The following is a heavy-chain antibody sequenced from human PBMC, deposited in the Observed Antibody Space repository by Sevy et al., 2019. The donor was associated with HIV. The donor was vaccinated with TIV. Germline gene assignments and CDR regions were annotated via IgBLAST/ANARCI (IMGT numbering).Heavy chain of an antibody. D-gene: IGHD6-19*01. Sequence: GESLKISCKGSGYSFTSYWIGWVRQMPGKGLEWMGIIYPGDTDTRNSPSFQGQVTISADKSISTAYLQWSSLKASDTAMYYCARPGVGGSSGWTQPYYFDYWGQGTLVTVSS. CDR1: GYSFTSYW. CDR3: ARPGVGGSSGWTQPYYFDY. CDR2: IYPGDTDT. J-gene: IGHJ4*02. V-gene: IGHV5-51*01.